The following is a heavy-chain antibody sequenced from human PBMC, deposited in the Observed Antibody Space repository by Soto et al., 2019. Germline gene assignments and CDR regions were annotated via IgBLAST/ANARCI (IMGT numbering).Heavy chain of an antibody. J-gene: IGHJ4*02. CDR3: EKFFVATGGIRVWPWSFHF. CDR1: GFTFSSYA. D-gene: IGHD3-16*01. V-gene: IGHV3-23*01. CDR2: ISGTGGTT. Sequence: EVQLLESGGGLVPPGGSLRLSGAASGFTFSSYAMSWVRQAPGKGLEWVSAISGTGGTTYYADSVKGRFTISRDNSRNTLHLQMNSLRAEDTAIYFCEKFFVATGGIRVWPWSFHFWGPGTLVTVSS.